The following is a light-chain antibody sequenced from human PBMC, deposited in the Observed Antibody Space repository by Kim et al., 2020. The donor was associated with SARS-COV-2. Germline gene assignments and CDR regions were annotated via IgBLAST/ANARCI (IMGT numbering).Light chain of an antibody. CDR2: DAS. V-gene: IGKV1-5*01. CDR1: QSISSW. CDR3: QQPGT. Sequence: STLAASVGDRVTITCRASQSISSWLAWYQQKPGKAPKLLIYDASSLESGVPSRFSGSGSGTEFTLTISSLQPDDFATYYCQQPGTFGQGTKVDIK. J-gene: IGKJ1*01.